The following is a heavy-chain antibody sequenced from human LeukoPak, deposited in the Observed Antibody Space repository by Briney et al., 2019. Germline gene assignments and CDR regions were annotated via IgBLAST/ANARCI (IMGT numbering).Heavy chain of an antibody. CDR2: IYHSGST. D-gene: IGHD4-17*01. J-gene: IGHJ4*02. CDR1: GGSISSYY. Sequence: SETLSLTCTVSGGSISSYYWSWIRQPPGKGLEWIGEIYHSGSTNYNPSLKSRVTISVDKSKNQFSLKLSSVTAADTAVYYCASKLYGDARTFDYWGQGTLVTVSS. V-gene: IGHV4-59*12. CDR3: ASKLYGDARTFDY.